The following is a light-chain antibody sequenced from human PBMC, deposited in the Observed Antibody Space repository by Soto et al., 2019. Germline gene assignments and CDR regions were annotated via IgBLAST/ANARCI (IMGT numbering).Light chain of an antibody. CDR1: QGISTY. Sequence: DIQMTQSPSSLSASVGDRVTITCRASQGISTYLNWYQQKPGKAPKLLIYAASSLQSGVPSRFSGSGSETDFTLTISSLQPEDFATYSCQQSYSTRWTFGQGTKVDI. J-gene: IGKJ1*01. CDR2: AAS. V-gene: IGKV1-39*01. CDR3: QQSYSTRWT.